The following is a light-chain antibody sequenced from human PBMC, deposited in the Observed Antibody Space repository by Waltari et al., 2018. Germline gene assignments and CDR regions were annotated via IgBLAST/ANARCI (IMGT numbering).Light chain of an antibody. CDR1: RDIRSF. Sequence: DIQMTQSPSSLSASVGDRVTITCRASRDIRSFLAWYQQKPGGAPKLLLSSASRLQDGVPYRISGSGSGTDYTLIISSLQPEDFGFFYCQQYYTSPLTFGGGTKVEVK. J-gene: IGKJ4*01. V-gene: IGKV1-NL1*01. CDR3: QQYYTSPLT. CDR2: SAS.